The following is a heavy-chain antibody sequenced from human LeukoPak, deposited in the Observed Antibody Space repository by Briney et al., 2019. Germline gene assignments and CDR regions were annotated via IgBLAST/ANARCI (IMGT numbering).Heavy chain of an antibody. Sequence: GSLRLSCAASGFTFSSYSMNWVRQAPGKGLEWVSYISSSSSTIYYADSVKGRFTISRDNAKNSLYLQMNSLRDEDTAVYYCARDPYDFWSGYYGNFDYWGQGTLVTVSS. V-gene: IGHV3-48*02. D-gene: IGHD3-3*01. CDR2: ISSSSSTI. CDR3: ARDPYDFWSGYYGNFDY. CDR1: GFTFSSYS. J-gene: IGHJ4*02.